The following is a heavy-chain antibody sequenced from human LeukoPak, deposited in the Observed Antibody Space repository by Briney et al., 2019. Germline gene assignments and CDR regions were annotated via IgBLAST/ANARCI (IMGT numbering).Heavy chain of an antibody. CDR3: ARRPGKYQLLINWFDP. J-gene: IGHJ5*02. D-gene: IGHD2-2*01. Sequence: GGSLRLSCAASGFTVSSNYMSWVRQAPGKGLEWVSVIYSGGSTYYADSVKGRFTISRDNSKNTLYLQMNSLRAEDTAVYYCARRPGKYQLLINWFDPWGQGTLVTVSS. V-gene: IGHV3-53*01. CDR2: IYSGGST. CDR1: GFTVSSNY.